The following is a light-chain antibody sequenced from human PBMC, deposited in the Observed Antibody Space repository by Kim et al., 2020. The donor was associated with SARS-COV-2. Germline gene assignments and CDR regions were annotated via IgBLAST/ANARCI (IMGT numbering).Light chain of an antibody. CDR3: AAWDDSVNGRGG. Sequence: QSALTQPPSASGAPGQRVSISCSGNTSNIGSNTVKWYQQVPGTAPKLLIYCNSERPSGVPDRFSGSKSGTSAALAISGLQPEDEADDYCAAWDDSVNGRGGFGGGTQLTVL. CDR1: TSNIGSNT. CDR2: CNS. J-gene: IGLJ3*02. V-gene: IGLV1-44*01.